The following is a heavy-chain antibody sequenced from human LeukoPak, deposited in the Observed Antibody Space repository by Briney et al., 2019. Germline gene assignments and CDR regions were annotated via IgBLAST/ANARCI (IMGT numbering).Heavy chain of an antibody. D-gene: IGHD6-13*01. CDR3: ASESRAAGVYNWFDP. CDR1: GGSISGYY. J-gene: IGHJ5*02. V-gene: IGHV4-4*07. Sequence: PSETLSLTCSVSGGSISGYYWSWIRQPAGKGLEWIGHIYTSGSTNYDPSLKSRVTMSVDTSKNQFSLKLSSVTAADTAVYYCASESRAAGVYNWFDPWGQGTLVSVSS. CDR2: IYTSGST.